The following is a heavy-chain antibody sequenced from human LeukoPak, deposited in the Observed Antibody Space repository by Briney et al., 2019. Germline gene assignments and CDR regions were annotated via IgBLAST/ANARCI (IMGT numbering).Heavy chain of an antibody. Sequence: SDTLSLTCTVSGDSIYNSDYYWGWIRQPPGKGLEWIGSIFYGGSTYYNPSLESRVTVSIVTSKSQFSLNLRSVTAADTAVYYCARSPLVVVAANYYFDYWGQGTLVTVSS. CDR1: GDSIYNSDYY. J-gene: IGHJ4*02. CDR3: ARSPLVVVAANYYFDY. V-gene: IGHV4-39*07. CDR2: IFYGGST. D-gene: IGHD2-15*01.